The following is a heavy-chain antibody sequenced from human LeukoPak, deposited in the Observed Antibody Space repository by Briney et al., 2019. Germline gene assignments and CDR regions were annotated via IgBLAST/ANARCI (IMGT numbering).Heavy chain of an antibody. CDR1: GFTFDDYA. CDR2: ISGSGGST. CDR3: AKTKDNFYYYGMDV. J-gene: IGHJ6*02. V-gene: IGHV3-23*01. Sequence: GRSLRLSCAASGFTFDDYAMHWVRQAPGKGLEWVSAISGSGGSTYYADSVKGRFTISRDNSKNTLYLQMNSLRAEDTAVYYCAKTKDNFYYYGMDVWGQGTTVTVSS.